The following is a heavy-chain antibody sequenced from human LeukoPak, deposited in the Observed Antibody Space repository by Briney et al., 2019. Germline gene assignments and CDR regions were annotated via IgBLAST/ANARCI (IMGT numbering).Heavy chain of an antibody. D-gene: IGHD3-10*01. Sequence: ASVKVSCKSSGYIFTDHFIHWVRQAPGQGLEWMGWINPNSGGTNNAQKFQGRVTMTGDTSIRTAYMELRRIRSDDTAVYYCARSYGSGRREVFDIWGQGTRVTVSS. CDR1: GYIFTDHF. J-gene: IGHJ3*02. CDR3: ARSYGSGRREVFDI. V-gene: IGHV1-2*02. CDR2: INPNSGGT.